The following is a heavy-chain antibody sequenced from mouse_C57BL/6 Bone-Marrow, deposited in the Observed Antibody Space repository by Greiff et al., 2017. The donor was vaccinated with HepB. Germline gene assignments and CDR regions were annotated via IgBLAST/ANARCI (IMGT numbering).Heavy chain of an antibody. CDR2: ISDGGSYT. D-gene: IGHD1-1*01. CDR3: ARDYYYGSTYYYDMDY. J-gene: IGHJ4*01. Sequence: DVNLVESGGGLVKPGGSLKLSCAASGFTFSSYAMSWVRQTPEKRLEWVATISDGGSYTYYPDNVKGRFTISRDNAKNNLYLQMSHLKSEDTAMYYCARDYYYGSTYYYDMDYWGQGTSVTVSS. V-gene: IGHV5-4*01. CDR1: GFTFSSYA.